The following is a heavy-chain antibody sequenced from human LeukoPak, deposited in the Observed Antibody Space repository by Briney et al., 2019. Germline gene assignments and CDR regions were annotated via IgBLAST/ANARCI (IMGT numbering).Heavy chain of an antibody. Sequence: GGSLRLSCTTSGFTFGDYPMSWVRQAPGKGLEWVGFIRIKPYGGTTEYGASVKGRFSISRDDSKGIAYLQMNSLKTEDTAVYYCTTPLGYCSSTSCPNIDYWGREPWSPSPQ. D-gene: IGHD2-2*01. J-gene: IGHJ4*02. CDR3: TTPLGYCSSTSCPNIDY. CDR1: GFTFGDYP. V-gene: IGHV3-49*04. CDR2: IRIKPYGGTT.